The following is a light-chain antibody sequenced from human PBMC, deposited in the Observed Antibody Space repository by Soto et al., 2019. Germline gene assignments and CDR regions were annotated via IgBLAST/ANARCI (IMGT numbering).Light chain of an antibody. CDR1: QSISDT. V-gene: IGKV3-15*01. Sequence: EIVVTQSPATLSVSPVGRATLSCRASQSISDTLAWYQQKPGQAPRLLIYSASRRATGFPGRFSGSGSGTDFTLTISSLQSEDLAVYYCQQYNNWPRTFGQGTKVDIK. CDR3: QQYNNWPRT. CDR2: SAS. J-gene: IGKJ1*01.